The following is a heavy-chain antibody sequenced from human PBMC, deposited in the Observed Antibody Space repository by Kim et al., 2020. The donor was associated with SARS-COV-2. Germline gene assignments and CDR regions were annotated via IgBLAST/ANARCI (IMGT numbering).Heavy chain of an antibody. D-gene: IGHD1-26*01. V-gene: IGHV3-30*04. J-gene: IGHJ5*02. Sequence: GGSLRLSCAASGFTFSSYAMHWVRQAPGKGLEWVAVISYDGSNKYYADSVKGRFTISRDNSKNTLYLQMNSLRAEDTAVYYCARGGSYYEGLYNWFDPWGQGTLVTVSS. CDR3: ARGGSYYEGLYNWFDP. CDR1: GFTFSSYA. CDR2: ISYDGSNK.